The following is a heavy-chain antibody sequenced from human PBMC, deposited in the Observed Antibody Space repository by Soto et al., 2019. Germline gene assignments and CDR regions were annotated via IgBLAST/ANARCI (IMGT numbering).Heavy chain of an antibody. J-gene: IGHJ4*02. CDR3: AHRLGIAVAAHFDY. CDR1: GFSLSTSGVG. V-gene: IGHV2-5*02. Sequence: QITLKESGPTLVKPTQTLTLTCTFSGFSLSTSGVGVGWIRQPPGKALEWLALIYWDDGKHYSPSLKSRLTITKDTSKNQVVLTMTNMDPEDTATYYCAHRLGIAVAAHFDYWGQGTLVTVSS. D-gene: IGHD6-19*01. CDR2: IYWDDGK.